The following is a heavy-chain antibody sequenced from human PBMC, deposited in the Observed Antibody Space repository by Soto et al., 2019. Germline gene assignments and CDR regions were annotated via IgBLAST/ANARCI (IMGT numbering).Heavy chain of an antibody. CDR2: IRGSGGST. CDR1: KSIFTGYG. V-gene: IGHV3-23*01. D-gene: IGHD6-6*01. CDR3: AKDRHSSSPYNWFDP. J-gene: IGHJ5*02. Sequence: GGSLRLSCAVSKSIFTGYGMHWVRQTPGKGLEWVSAIRGSGGSTYYADSVKGRFTISRDNSKNTLYLQMNSLRAEDTAVYYCAKDRHSSSPYNWFDPWGQGTLVTVSS.